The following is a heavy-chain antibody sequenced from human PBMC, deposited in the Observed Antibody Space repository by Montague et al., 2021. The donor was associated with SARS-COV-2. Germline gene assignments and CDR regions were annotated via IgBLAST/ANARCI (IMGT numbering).Heavy chain of an antibody. CDR3: ARLRGGGAFDI. CDR1: GYTFISYW. Sequence: QSGAEVKMPGESLKISCRTSGYTFISYWIGWVRQMPGKGLEWMGIIYPGDSDARYSPSFQGQVTISADKSIITAYLQWSSLKALDSAIYYCARLRGGGAFDIWGQGTMITVSS. V-gene: IGHV5-51*01. D-gene: IGHD3-16*01. CDR2: IYPGDSDA. J-gene: IGHJ3*02.